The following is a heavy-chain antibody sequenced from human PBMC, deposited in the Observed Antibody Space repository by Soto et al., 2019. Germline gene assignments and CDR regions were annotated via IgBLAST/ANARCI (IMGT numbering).Heavy chain of an antibody. Sequence: GGSLRLSCAASGFTFRKNWMHWVRQAPGKGLMWVSRIKDDGSSTTYADSVKGRFTISRDNAKNTLYLQMNSLGVEDTAVYYCTRDISYAFESWGQGTMVTVSS. CDR2: IKDDGSST. CDR1: GFTFRKNW. J-gene: IGHJ3*02. CDR3: TRDISYAFES. V-gene: IGHV3-74*01. D-gene: IGHD3-10*01.